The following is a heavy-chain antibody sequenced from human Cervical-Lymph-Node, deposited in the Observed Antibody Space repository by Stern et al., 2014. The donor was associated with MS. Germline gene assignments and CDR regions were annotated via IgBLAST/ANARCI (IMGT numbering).Heavy chain of an antibody. Sequence: ESGPTLVKPTQTVTLTCTLSGFSVTTAGVGVGWIRQPPGKALEWLALIYWGDDKLYNPSLKNRLTITKDTSKNQVVLTMTNVDPVDTATYYCAHSRVKYCRGGTCYSSLFDYWGQGTLVTVSS. J-gene: IGHJ4*02. CDR1: GFSVTTAGVG. D-gene: IGHD2-15*01. CDR3: AHSRVKYCRGGTCYSSLFDY. V-gene: IGHV2-5*02. CDR2: IYWGDDK.